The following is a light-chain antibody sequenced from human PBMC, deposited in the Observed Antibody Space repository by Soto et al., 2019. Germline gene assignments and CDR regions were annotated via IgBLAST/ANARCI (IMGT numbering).Light chain of an antibody. CDR2: EVS. V-gene: IGLV2-8*01. CDR3: SSYAGSNIVV. Sequence: QSALTQPPSASGSPGQSVTISCTGTSSDVGGYNFVSWYQQHPCQAPKLMIYEVSERPSGVPDRFSGSKSGNTASLTVSGLQAEDEADYYCSSYAGSNIVVFGGGTKLTVL. CDR1: SSDVGGYNF. J-gene: IGLJ2*01.